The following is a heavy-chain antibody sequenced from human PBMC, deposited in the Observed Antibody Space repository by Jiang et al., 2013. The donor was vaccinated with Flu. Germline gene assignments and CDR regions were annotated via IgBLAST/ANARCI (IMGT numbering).Heavy chain of an antibody. CDR3: ARDATGYGSSWYTL. Sequence: EWIGWIVVGSGNTNYAQKFQQRVTITRDMSTRTVYMELRSLRTEDTAIYYCARDATGYGSSWYTLWGQGTLVTVSS. V-gene: IGHV1-58*01. D-gene: IGHD6-13*01. J-gene: IGHJ4*02. CDR2: IVVGSGNT.